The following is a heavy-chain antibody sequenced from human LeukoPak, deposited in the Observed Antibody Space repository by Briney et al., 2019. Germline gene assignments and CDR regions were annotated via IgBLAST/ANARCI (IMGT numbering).Heavy chain of an antibody. D-gene: IGHD5-12*01. CDR1: GFTFSDYY. V-gene: IGHV3-11*04. CDR3: ARGPSGYHNT. CDR2: ISSSGNTT. J-gene: IGHJ4*02. Sequence: GGSLRLSCAASGFTFSDYYMSWIRQAPGKGLECVSYISSSGNTTYRADSVKGRFTIFRDNAKNSLYLQMSSLRAEDTAVYYCARGPSGYHNTGGQGTLVTVSS.